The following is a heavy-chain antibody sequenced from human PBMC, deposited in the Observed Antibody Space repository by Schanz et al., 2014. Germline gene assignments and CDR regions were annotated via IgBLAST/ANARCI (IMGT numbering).Heavy chain of an antibody. J-gene: IGHJ2*01. CDR3: VRVPSRDVSFDL. CDR2: ISPYNGNT. D-gene: IGHD3-16*01. V-gene: IGHV1-18*01. Sequence: QVPLVQSGAEVKKPGASVKVSCKASGYTFTSYGISWVRQAPGQGLEWMGWISPYNGNTNYAQKLQGRVTMTADTSTSTAYMDLSSLRSEDTAHYYCVRVPSRDVSFDLWGRGTLVTVSS. CDR1: GYTFTSYG.